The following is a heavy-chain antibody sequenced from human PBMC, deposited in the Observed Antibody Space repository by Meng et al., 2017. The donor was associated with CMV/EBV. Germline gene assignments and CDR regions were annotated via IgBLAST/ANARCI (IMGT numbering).Heavy chain of an antibody. CDR2: MNPNSGNT. CDR1: GYTFTGYY. D-gene: IGHD2-21*01. J-gene: IGHJ3*02. V-gene: IGHV1-8*02. Sequence: ASVKVSCKASGYTFTGYYMHWVRQAPGQGLEWMGWMNPNSGNTGYAQKFQGRVTMTRNTSISTAYMELSSLRSEDTAVYYCARSSPSLPSGGGDSYDAFDIWGQGTMVTVSS. CDR3: ARSSPSLPSGGGDSYDAFDI.